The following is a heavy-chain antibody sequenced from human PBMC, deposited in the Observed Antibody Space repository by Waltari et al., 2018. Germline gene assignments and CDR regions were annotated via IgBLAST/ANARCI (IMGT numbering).Heavy chain of an antibody. J-gene: IGHJ6*03. D-gene: IGHD3-10*02. V-gene: IGHV3-23*01. Sequence: EVQLLESGGGLVQPGGSLRLSCAASGFTFSSYAMSWVRQAPGKGLEWVSAMSGSGGNTYYADAVQGRFTISRHNSKNTLYLQMNSLRAEETAVEYCAKRAGGGRLFGELYYMDVWGKAITVTVFS. CDR3: AKRAGGGRLFGELYYMDV. CDR2: MSGSGGNT. CDR1: GFTFSSYA.